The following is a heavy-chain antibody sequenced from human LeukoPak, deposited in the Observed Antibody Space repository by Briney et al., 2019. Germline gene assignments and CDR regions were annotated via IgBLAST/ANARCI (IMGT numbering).Heavy chain of an antibody. D-gene: IGHD2-21*02. Sequence: GGSLRLSCAASGFTFSSYSMNWVRQAPGKGLEWVSSISSSSSYIYYADSVKGRFTISRDNAKNSLYLQMNSLRAEDTAVYYCARASCGSACYYRMDYWGQGTPVTVSS. J-gene: IGHJ4*02. CDR3: ARASCGSACYYRMDY. V-gene: IGHV3-21*04. CDR1: GFTFSSYS. CDR2: ISSSSSYI.